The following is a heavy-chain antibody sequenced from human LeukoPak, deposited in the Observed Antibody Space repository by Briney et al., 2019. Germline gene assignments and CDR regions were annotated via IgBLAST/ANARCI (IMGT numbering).Heavy chain of an antibody. D-gene: IGHD2-2*01. Sequence: PSETLSLTCTVSGGSISSYYWSWIRQPPGKGLEWIGYIYYSGSTNYNPSLKSRVTISVDTSKNQFSLKLSSVTAADTAVYYCARGLLGYCSSTSCYGYYFDYWGQGTLVTVSS. V-gene: IGHV4-59*01. CDR2: IYYSGST. J-gene: IGHJ4*02. CDR3: ARGLLGYCSSTSCYGYYFDY. CDR1: GGSISSYY.